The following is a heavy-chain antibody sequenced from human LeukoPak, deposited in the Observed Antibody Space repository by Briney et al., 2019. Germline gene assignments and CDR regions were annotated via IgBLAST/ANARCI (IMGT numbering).Heavy chain of an antibody. J-gene: IGHJ3*02. D-gene: IGHD1-14*01. V-gene: IGHV4-59*12. Sequence: SETLSLTCTVSDDSITIYYWSWIRQPPGKGLEWIGNIFVNENTVYSPSLRSRLTTSLDTSKSQFSLKLTSVTAADTAIYYCARVTLTTTARAFDIWGQGTMVTVSS. CDR3: ARVTLTTTARAFDI. CDR1: DDSITIYY. CDR2: IFVNENT.